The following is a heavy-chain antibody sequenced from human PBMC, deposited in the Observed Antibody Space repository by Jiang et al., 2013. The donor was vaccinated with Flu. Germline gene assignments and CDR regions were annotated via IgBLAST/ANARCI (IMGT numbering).Heavy chain of an antibody. D-gene: IGHD5-12*01. CDR1: GGTFSSYA. V-gene: IGHV1-69*01. CDR2: IIPIFGTS. J-gene: IGHJ4*02. CDR3: ARGVGGYGGYADY. Sequence: SGAEVKKPGSSAKVSCKASGGTFSSYAFSWVRQAPGQGLEWMGGIIPIFGTSNYAQKFQGRVRITADESADGSMSTAYMELSSLTSDDTAVYYCARGVGGYGGYADYWGQGTLVTVSS.